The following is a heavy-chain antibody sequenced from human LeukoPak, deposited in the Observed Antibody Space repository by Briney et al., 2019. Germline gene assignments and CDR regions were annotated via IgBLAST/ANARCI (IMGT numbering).Heavy chain of an antibody. CDR1: GYTFTGYY. V-gene: IGHV1-2*02. J-gene: IGHJ4*02. D-gene: IGHD6-19*01. CDR2: INPNSGGT. CDR3: ARDLDSSGWNLYFDY. Sequence: ASVKVSCKASGYTFTGYYMHWVRQAPGQGLEWMGWINPNSGGTNYAQKFQGRVTMTRDTSISTAYMELSRLRSDDTAVYYCARDLDSSGWNLYFDYWGQGTLVTVSS.